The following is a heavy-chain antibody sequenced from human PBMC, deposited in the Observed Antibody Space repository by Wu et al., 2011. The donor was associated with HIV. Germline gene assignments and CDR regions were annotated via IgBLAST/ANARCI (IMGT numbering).Heavy chain of an antibody. D-gene: IGHD5-12*01. J-gene: IGHJ4*02. CDR3: ARDPPGYPYFFDY. Sequence: QVQLVQSGAEVKTPGSSVKVSCKASGGTFSYYAISWVRQAPGQGLEWIAWISTYNGKTNYAQKVQGRVTMTTDASTSTVYMEVRSLRSDDTAVYYCARDPPGYPYFFDYWGQGTLVTVSS. V-gene: IGHV1-18*01. CDR2: ISTYNGKT. CDR1: GGTFSYYA.